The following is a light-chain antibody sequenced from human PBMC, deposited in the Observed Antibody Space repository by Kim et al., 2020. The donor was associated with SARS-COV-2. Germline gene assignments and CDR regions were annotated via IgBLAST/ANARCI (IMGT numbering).Light chain of an antibody. CDR3: AAWDDSLNGVI. CDR2: SDE. V-gene: IGLV1-44*01. CDR1: RSNIGSNA. Sequence: GQRVTIACSGSRSNIGSNAVNWYQQLTRTATKLLIYSDEHRPSGVPDRFSGAKSGTSATLAISGLQSEDEADDYCAAWDDSLNGVIFGGGTQLTVL. J-gene: IGLJ2*01.